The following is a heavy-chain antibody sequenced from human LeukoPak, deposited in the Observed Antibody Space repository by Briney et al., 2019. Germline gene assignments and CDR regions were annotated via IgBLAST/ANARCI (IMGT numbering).Heavy chain of an antibody. V-gene: IGHV1-46*01. D-gene: IGHD4-23*01. Sequence: ASVKVSCKASGYTFTGYYIHWVRQAPGQGLEWMGIINPSGGSTSYAQKFQGRVTMTRDTSTSTVYMDLSSLRSEDTAVYYCARGSYGGNSDLDYWGQGTLVTVSS. CDR3: ARGSYGGNSDLDY. CDR1: GYTFTGYY. J-gene: IGHJ4*02. CDR2: INPSGGST.